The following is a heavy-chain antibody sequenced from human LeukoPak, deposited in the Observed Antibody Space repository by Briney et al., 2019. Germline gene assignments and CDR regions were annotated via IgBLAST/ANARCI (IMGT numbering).Heavy chain of an antibody. D-gene: IGHD1-26*01. V-gene: IGHV1-46*01. J-gene: IGHJ6*02. CDR2: INPSGGAT. CDR1: GYTFTTYY. Sequence: ASVKVSCKASGYTFTTYYMHWVRQAPGQGLEWMGIINPSGGATSYAQKFQGRVTMTRDTSISTAYMELSRLTSDDTAVYYCARDWEGVYGMNVWGQGTTVTVSS. CDR3: ARDWEGVYGMNV.